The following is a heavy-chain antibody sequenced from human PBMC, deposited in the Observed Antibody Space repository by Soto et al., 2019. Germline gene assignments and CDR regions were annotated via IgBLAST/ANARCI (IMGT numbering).Heavy chain of an antibody. CDR3: AKDLTFVEGDYDFFDI. J-gene: IGHJ3*02. D-gene: IGHD5-12*01. CDR2: ISGSGRGT. Sequence: GGSLRLSCASSGFSFNTYAMSWVRQAPGKGLETVSAISGSGRGTYYADSVKVRCTISRDNSKNTLFLQMNSLRAEDTAVYYCAKDLTFVEGDYDFFDICGQGTLVT. V-gene: IGHV3-23*01. CDR1: GFSFNTYA.